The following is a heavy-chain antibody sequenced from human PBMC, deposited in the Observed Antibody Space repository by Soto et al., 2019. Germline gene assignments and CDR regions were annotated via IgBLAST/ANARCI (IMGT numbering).Heavy chain of an antibody. J-gene: IGHJ4*02. CDR3: AKDRIDYYF. CDR2: ISGSGGST. D-gene: IGHD4-17*01. V-gene: IGHV3-23*01. Sequence: EVQLLESGGGLVQPGGSLRLSCAASGVTFNSYAMSWVRQAPGKGLEWVSSISGSGGSTYYADSVKGRFTISRDNSKNMLYLQMNSRRAEDTAVYYCAKDRIDYYFWGQGTLVTVSS. CDR1: GVTFNSYA.